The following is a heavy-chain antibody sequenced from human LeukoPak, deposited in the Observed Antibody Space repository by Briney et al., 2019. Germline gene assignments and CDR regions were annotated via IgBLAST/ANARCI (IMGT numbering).Heavy chain of an antibody. CDR1: GYTFTGYY. J-gene: IGHJ4*02. CDR3: ARDRRLDYQLPADY. Sequence: ASVKVSCKASGYTFTGYYMHWVRQAPGQGLEWMGWINPNSGGTNYAQNLQGRVTMTTDTSTSTAYMELRSLRFDDTAVYYCARDRRLDYQLPADYWGQGTLVTVSS. D-gene: IGHD2-2*01. CDR2: INPNSGGT. V-gene: IGHV1-2*02.